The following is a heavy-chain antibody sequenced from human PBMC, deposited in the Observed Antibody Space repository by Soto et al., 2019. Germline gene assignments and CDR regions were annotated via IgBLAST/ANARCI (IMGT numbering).Heavy chain of an antibody. CDR1: GGSISSGGYY. J-gene: IGHJ6*03. D-gene: IGHD6-13*01. Sequence: QVQLQESGPGLVKPSQTLSLTCTVSGGSISSGGYYWSWIRQHPGKGLEWIGYIYYSGSTYYNPSLKSRVTISVDPSKNQFSLKLSSVTAADTAVYYCARERVDRQQLLYYMDVWGKGTTVTVSS. V-gene: IGHV4-31*03. CDR2: IYYSGST. CDR3: ARERVDRQQLLYYMDV.